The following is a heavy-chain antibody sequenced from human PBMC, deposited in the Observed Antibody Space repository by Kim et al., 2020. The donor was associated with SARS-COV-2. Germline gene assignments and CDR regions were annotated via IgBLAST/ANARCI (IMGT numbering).Heavy chain of an antibody. CDR2: IYYSGST. D-gene: IGHD3-3*01. Sequence: SETLSLTCTVSGGSISSSSYYWGWIRQPPGKGLEWIGSIYYSGSTYYNPSLKSRVTISVDTSKNQFSLKLSSVTAADTAVYYCARRRAFWSGYYRANDAFDIWGQGTMVTVSS. CDR3: ARRRAFWSGYYRANDAFDI. J-gene: IGHJ3*02. V-gene: IGHV4-39*01. CDR1: GGSISSSSYY.